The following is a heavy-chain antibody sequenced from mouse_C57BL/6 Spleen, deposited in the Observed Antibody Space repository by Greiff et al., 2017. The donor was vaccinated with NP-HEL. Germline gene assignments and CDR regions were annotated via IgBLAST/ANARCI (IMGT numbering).Heavy chain of an antibody. J-gene: IGHJ2*01. CDR2: ISSGGSNI. Sequence: EVQGVESGGGLVKPGGSLKLSCAASGFTFSDYGMHWVRQAPEKGLEWVAYISSGGSNIYYADTVKGRFTISRYNANNTLFLQMTSLRSEDTAMYYCARLGTWGQGTTLTVSS. CDR1: GFTFSDYG. CDR3: ARLGT. D-gene: IGHD2-14*01. V-gene: IGHV5-17*01.